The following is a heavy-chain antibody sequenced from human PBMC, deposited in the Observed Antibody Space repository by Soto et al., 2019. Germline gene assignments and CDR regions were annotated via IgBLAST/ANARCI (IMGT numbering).Heavy chain of an antibody. V-gene: IGHV1-8*01. CDR3: ARGWGVGGRRVQLWLYYYYYGMDV. J-gene: IGHJ6*02. CDR1: GYTFTSYD. D-gene: IGHD5-18*01. Sequence: ASVKVSCKASGYTFTSYDINWVRQATGQGRELMGWMNPNIGNAGYAQKFQGRVTMTRNTSISTAYMELSSLRSEDTAVYYCARGWGVGGRRVQLWLYYYYYGMDVWGQVTTVTV. CDR2: MNPNIGNA.